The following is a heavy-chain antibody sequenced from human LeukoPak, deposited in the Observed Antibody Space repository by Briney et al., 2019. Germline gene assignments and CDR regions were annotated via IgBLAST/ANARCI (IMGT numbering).Heavy chain of an antibody. CDR2: IYYSGST. V-gene: IGHV4-59*01. J-gene: IGHJ4*02. CDR3: AGQYYDILTGYTES. CDR1: GGSISSYY. D-gene: IGHD3-9*01. Sequence: SETLSLTCTVSGGSISSYYWSWIRQPPGKGLEGIGYIYYSGSTNYNPSLKSRVTISVDTSKNQFSLKLSSVTAADTAVYYCAGQYYDILTGYTESWGQGTLVTVSS.